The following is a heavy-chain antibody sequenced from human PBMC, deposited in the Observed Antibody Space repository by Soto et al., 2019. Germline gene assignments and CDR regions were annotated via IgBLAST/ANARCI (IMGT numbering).Heavy chain of an antibody. J-gene: IGHJ6*03. D-gene: IGHD6-6*01. V-gene: IGHV1-8*01. CDR3: ARRLSSSTYYYYLDV. CDR2: MNPNSGHA. Sequence: QVQLVQSGAEVKKPGASVKVSCKASGYTFSSYDIIWVRQATGQGLEWMGWMNPNSGHAGFAQKFQGRVTLTRNTSISTDYMELSSLRSEDTAVYFCARRLSSSTYYYYLDVWGKGTTVTVSS. CDR1: GYTFSSYD.